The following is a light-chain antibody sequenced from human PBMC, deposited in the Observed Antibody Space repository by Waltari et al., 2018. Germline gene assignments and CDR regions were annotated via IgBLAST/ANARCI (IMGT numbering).Light chain of an antibody. Sequence: QSVLTQPPSVSAAPGQQVTISCSGSTPNLGNNFVSWYQQLPGAAPRLLIYDNNKRLSGIPDRFSASKSDTSATLGITGLQTGDEADYYCGAWDSRLSAVVFGGGTKLTVL. V-gene: IGLV1-51*02. CDR2: DNN. CDR1: TPNLGNNF. J-gene: IGLJ2*01. CDR3: GAWDSRLSAVV.